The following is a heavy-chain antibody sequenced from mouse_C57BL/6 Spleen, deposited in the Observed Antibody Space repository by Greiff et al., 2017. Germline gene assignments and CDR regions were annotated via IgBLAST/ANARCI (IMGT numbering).Heavy chain of an antibody. CDR3: TRGISIYYCGLDY. D-gene: IGHD1-1*01. CDR1: GYTFTDYE. CDR2: IDPETGGT. J-gene: IGHJ2*01. V-gene: IGHV1-15*01. Sequence: QVQLQQSGAELVRPGASVTLSCKASGYTFTDYEMHWVKQTPVHGLEWIGAIDPETGGTAYNQKFKGKAILTADKSSSTAYMELRSLTSEDSAVXYCTRGISIYYCGLDYGGQGTTLTVSS.